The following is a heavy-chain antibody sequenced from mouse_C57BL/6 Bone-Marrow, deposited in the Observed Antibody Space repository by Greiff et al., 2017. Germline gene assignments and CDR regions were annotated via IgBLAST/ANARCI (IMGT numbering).Heavy chain of an antibody. CDR3: TIYYYGSSYGYFDV. D-gene: IGHD1-1*01. CDR2: IDPEPGGT. CDR1: GYTFTDYE. Sequence: QVQLQQSGAELVRPGASVTLSCKASGYTFTDYEMHWVKQTPVHGLEWIGAIDPEPGGTAYNQKFKGKAILTADKSSSTAYMELRSLTSEDSAVYYCTIYYYGSSYGYFDVWGTGTTVTVSS. V-gene: IGHV1-15*01. J-gene: IGHJ1*03.